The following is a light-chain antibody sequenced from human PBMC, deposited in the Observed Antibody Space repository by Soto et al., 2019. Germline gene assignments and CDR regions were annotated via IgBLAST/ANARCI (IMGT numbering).Light chain of an antibody. CDR2: ATS. CDR3: QQSLTTPLT. J-gene: IGKJ4*01. Sequence: DIQMTQSPSSLSASVGDRVTITCRASQSITIYLNWYQQKPGKAPKLLIFATSSLQSGVPSRFSGSGSGTXXXXXXXSLQPEDLATYYCQQSLTTPLTFGGGTKVEIK. CDR1: QSITIY. V-gene: IGKV1-39*01.